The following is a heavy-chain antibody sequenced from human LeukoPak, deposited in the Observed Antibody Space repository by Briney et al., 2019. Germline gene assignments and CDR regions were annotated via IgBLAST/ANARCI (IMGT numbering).Heavy chain of an antibody. Sequence: GESLKISCNGSGYSFATYWIGWVRQPPGKGLEWMGIIYPADSDTKYSPSFRGQVTISADKSISTAYLQWSSLQASDTAMYYCAISRGEGAGIRGSFQNNYFDPWGQGILVTVSS. CDR3: AISRGEGAGIRGSFQNNYFDP. D-gene: IGHD1-1*01. V-gene: IGHV5-51*01. CDR1: GYSFATYW. CDR2: IYPADSDT. J-gene: IGHJ5*02.